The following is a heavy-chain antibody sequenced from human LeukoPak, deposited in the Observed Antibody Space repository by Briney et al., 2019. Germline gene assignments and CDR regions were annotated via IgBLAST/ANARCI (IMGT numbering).Heavy chain of an antibody. CDR3: AREGGSGSYVDY. D-gene: IGHD3-10*01. V-gene: IGHV1-69*13. J-gene: IGHJ4*02. Sequence: SVKVSCKASGGTFSSYAISWVRQAPGQGLEWRGGIIPIFGTANYAQKFQGRVTITADESTSTAYMELSSLRSEDTAVYYCAREGGSGSYVDYWGQGTLVTVSS. CDR2: IIPIFGTA. CDR1: GGTFSSYA.